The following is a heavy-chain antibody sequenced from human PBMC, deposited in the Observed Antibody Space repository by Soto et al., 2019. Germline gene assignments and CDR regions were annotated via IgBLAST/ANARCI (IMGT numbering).Heavy chain of an antibody. CDR3: AREGRSSRWLYYYYGMDV. Sequence: GGSLRLSCAASGFTVSSNYMSWVRQAPGKGLEWVSVIYSGGSTYYADSVKGRFTISRDNSKNTLYLQMNSLRAEDTAVYYCAREGRSSRWLYYYYGMDVWGQGTTVTVSS. V-gene: IGHV3-53*01. CDR1: GFTVSSNY. CDR2: IYSGGST. D-gene: IGHD6-13*01. J-gene: IGHJ6*02.